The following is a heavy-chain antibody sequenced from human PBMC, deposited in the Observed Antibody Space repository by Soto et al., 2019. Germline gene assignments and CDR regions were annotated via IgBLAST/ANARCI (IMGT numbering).Heavy chain of an antibody. CDR2: ISATGRST. Sequence: EVKFLESGGGRVQPGGSLRRSCEASGFTLNNFAMTWVRQAPVRGLEWVAGISATGRSTYYADSVKGRFSISRDNSKNSLLLQMNSVRVEDTATYYCAQDGLLWFGELLGDNWGQGILVTVSS. V-gene: IGHV3-23*01. J-gene: IGHJ4*02. CDR1: GFTLNNFA. CDR3: AQDGLLWFGELLGDN. D-gene: IGHD3-10*01.